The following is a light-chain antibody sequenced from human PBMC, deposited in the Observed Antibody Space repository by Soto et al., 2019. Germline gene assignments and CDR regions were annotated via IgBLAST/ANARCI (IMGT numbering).Light chain of an antibody. Sequence: QSALTQPASVSGPPGQSITISCTGTNSDVGGYNYVSWYQQHPGKAPKLMIYEVSNRPSGVSNRFSGSKSGNTASLTISGLQAEDEADYYCSSYTSSSPWVFGGGTKLTGL. CDR1: NSDVGGYNY. CDR3: SSYTSSSPWV. V-gene: IGLV2-14*01. J-gene: IGLJ3*02. CDR2: EVS.